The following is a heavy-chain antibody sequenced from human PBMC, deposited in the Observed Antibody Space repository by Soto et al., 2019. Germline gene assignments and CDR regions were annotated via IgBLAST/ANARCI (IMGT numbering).Heavy chain of an antibody. Sequence: SETLSLTCAVYGGSFSGYYWSWIRQPPGKGLEWIGEINHSGSTNYNPSLKSRVTISVDTSKNQFSLKLSSVTAADTAVYYCARGRGAKTKSREQQGDYWGQGTLVTVSS. CDR1: GGSFSGYY. CDR2: INHSGST. J-gene: IGHJ4*02. CDR3: ARGRGAKTKSREQQGDY. D-gene: IGHD6-13*01. V-gene: IGHV4-34*01.